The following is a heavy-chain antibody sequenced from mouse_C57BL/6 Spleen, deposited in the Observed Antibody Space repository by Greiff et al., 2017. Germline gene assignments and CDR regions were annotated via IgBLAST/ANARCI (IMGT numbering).Heavy chain of an antibody. Sequence: DVMLVESGGGLVKPGGSLKLSCAASGFTFSDYGMHWVRQAPEKGLEWVAYISSGSSTIYYADTVKGRFTISRDNAKNTLFLQMTSLRSEDTAMYYCARWLPYYAMDYWGQGTSVTVSS. CDR1: GFTFSDYG. CDR3: ARWLPYYAMDY. V-gene: IGHV5-17*01. CDR2: ISSGSSTI. J-gene: IGHJ4*01. D-gene: IGHD2-2*01.